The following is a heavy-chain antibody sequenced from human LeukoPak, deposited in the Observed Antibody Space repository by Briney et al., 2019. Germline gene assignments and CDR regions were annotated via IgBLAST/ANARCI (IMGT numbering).Heavy chain of an antibody. Sequence: TSETLSLTCAVSGGSVSHSNWWTWVRQSPGKGLEWIGEVHPSEGTNYNPSLKSRVTISLDTSKNQFSLKLSSVTAADTAVYYCARLCPDVGYYYDSSGYTYYFDYWGQGTLVTVSS. D-gene: IGHD3-22*01. J-gene: IGHJ4*02. CDR1: GGSVSHSNW. CDR3: ARLCPDVGYYYDSSGYTYYFDY. CDR2: VHPSEGT. V-gene: IGHV4-4*02.